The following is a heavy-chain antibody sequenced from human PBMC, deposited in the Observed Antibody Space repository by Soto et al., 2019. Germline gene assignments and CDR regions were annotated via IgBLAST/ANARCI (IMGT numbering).Heavy chain of an antibody. CDR3: VKGSASSRPYYFDH. CDR2: ITNSGGDT. V-gene: IGHV3-23*01. D-gene: IGHD6-6*01. J-gene: IGHJ4*02. CDR1: GFTFRAYA. Sequence: EVQLLESGGGLVRPGDSLTLSCAASGFTFRAYAMSWVCHAPGKGLEWFSAITNSGGDTYHSDSVKGRFTISRDNSKNTLYLQMSSLRAEDTAVYYCVKGSASSRPYYFDHWGQGALVTVSS.